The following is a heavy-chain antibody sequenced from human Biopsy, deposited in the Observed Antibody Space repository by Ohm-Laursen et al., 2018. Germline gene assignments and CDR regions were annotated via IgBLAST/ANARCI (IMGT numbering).Heavy chain of an antibody. V-gene: IGHV4-59*01. CDR1: VDSISSYY. J-gene: IGHJ2*01. Sequence: TLSLTWTVSVDSISSYYWCWIRQPPGPGMRWIGYVYYTGTTDYNHSLQSRVTISVDTSKNHYSLRLRSVTPADTTIYYCARDRGYYSDRTVPEYFDLWGRGTLVTVSS. CDR3: ARDRGYYSDRTVPEYFDL. CDR2: VYYTGTT. D-gene: IGHD3-22*01.